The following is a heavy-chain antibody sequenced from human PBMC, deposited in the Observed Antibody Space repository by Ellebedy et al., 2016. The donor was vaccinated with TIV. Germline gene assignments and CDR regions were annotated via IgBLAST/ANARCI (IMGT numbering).Heavy chain of an antibody. CDR2: MSYSGST. CDR3: ASRASGRSDLGRVVYFDY. V-gene: IGHV4-59*08. J-gene: IGHJ4*02. D-gene: IGHD1-26*01. Sequence: MPSETLSLTCNVSGASITTYYWNWIRQSPGKGLEWIGYMSYSGSTNYNPSLKSRVTISVDTSKNQFSLRLSSLTAADTAVYYCASRASGRSDLGRVVYFDYWGQGTLVTVSS. CDR1: GASITTYY.